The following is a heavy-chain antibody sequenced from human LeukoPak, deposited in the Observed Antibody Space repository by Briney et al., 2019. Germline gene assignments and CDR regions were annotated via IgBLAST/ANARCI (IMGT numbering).Heavy chain of an antibody. J-gene: IGHJ4*02. CDR1: GYTFTSYD. CDR3: AASLGSNYYGSGNADY. V-gene: IGHV1-8*01. CDR2: MNPNSGNT. Sequence: VASVKVSCKASGYTFTSYDINWVRQATGQGLEWMGWMNPNSGNTGYAQKFQGRVTMTRNTSISTAYMELSSLRSEDTAVYYCAASLGSNYYGSGNADYWGQGTLVTVSS. D-gene: IGHD3-10*01.